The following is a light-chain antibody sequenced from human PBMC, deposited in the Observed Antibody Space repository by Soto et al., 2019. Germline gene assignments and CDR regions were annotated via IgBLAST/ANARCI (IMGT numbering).Light chain of an antibody. CDR2: EVS. J-gene: IGLJ1*01. CDR1: NSDLAGLNY. CDR3: SSYTSSSTLV. Sequence: QSALTQSASVSGSPGQSITIPCTGRNSDLAGLNYVSWYQQHPGKAPKLMIYEVSNRPSGVSNRFSGSKSGNTASLTISGLQAEDEGDYYCSSYTSSSTLVFGTGTKLTVL. V-gene: IGLV2-14*01.